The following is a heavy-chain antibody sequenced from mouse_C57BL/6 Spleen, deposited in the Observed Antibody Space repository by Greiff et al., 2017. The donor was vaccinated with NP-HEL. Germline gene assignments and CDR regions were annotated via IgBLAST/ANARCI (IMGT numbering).Heavy chain of an antibody. Sequence: EVQLQQSGPELVKPGASVKISCKASGYTFTDYYMNWVKQSHGKSLEWIGDINPNNGGTSYNQKFKGKATLTVDKSSSTAYMELRSLTSEDSAVYYCARGGLLRSFYYFDYWGQGTTLTVSS. CDR1: GYTFTDYY. V-gene: IGHV1-26*01. CDR2: INPNNGGT. D-gene: IGHD1-1*01. J-gene: IGHJ2*01. CDR3: ARGGLLRSFYYFDY.